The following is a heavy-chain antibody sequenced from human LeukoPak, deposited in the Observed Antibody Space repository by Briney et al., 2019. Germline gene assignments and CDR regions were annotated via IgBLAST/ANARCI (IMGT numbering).Heavy chain of an antibody. J-gene: IGHJ4*02. Sequence: GGSLRLSCAVSGLTFSSSWMDWVRQAPGKGLEWVASINPDGNKKYSADSVKGRFTISRDNAENSLYLQINSLRVEDTAFYYCARDLAYSRLDYWGQGMLVTVSS. CDR1: GLTFSSSW. V-gene: IGHV3-7*01. CDR2: INPDGNKK. CDR3: ARDLAYSRLDY. D-gene: IGHD5-18*01.